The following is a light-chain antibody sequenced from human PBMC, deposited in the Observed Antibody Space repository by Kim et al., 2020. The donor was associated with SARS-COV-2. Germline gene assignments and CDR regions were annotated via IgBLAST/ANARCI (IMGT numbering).Light chain of an antibody. CDR3: QQANSFPPIC. J-gene: IGKJ5*01. CDR1: QGISRS. Sequence: SVGDRVTITCRARQGISRSLAWYQQKSGKAPKLLVYAASRLQSVVPSRFSGSGSGTDFTLTISSLQPEDFANYYCQQANSFPPICFGQGTRLEIK. V-gene: IGKV1-12*01. CDR2: AAS.